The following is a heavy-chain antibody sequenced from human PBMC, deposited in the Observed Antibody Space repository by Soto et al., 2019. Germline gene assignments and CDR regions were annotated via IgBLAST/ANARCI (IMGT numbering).Heavy chain of an antibody. V-gene: IGHV1-69*12. D-gene: IGHD1-26*01. CDR3: ARHPVSGSYAYYYGMDV. Sequence: QVQLVQSGAEVKKPGSSLKVSCKASGGTFSSYAISWVRQAPGQGLERMGGIIPIFGTANYAQKFQGRVTITADESTSTAYMELSSLRSEDTAVYYCARHPVSGSYAYYYGMDVWGQGTTVTVSS. CDR2: IIPIFGTA. CDR1: GGTFSSYA. J-gene: IGHJ6*02.